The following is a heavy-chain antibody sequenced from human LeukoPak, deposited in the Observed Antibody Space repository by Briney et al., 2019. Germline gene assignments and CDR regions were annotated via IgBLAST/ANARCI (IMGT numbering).Heavy chain of an antibody. J-gene: IGHJ6*04. CDR2: IYYSGST. Sequence: PSETLSLTCIVSGGSISSYYWSWIRQPPGKGLGWVGYIYYSGSTNYNPSLKSRVTIPVDPSKNQFSLKLSSVTAADTAVYYCAREFNYYGSGSYPDVWGKGTTVTVSS. V-gene: IGHV4-59*01. D-gene: IGHD3-10*01. CDR1: GGSISSYY. CDR3: AREFNYYGSGSYPDV.